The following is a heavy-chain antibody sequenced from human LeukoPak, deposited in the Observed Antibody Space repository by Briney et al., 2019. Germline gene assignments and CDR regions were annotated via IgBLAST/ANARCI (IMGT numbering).Heavy chain of an antibody. J-gene: IGHJ4*02. CDR2: IYYSGTP. CDR1: GESIRSSSHY. D-gene: IGHD6-13*01. CDR3: AKTTQQLFDF. Sequence: SETLSLTCTVSGESIRSSSHYWGWIRQPPGKGLEWIANIYYSGTPYYNPSLKSRVTISVDTSKNQFSLNLRSVTATDTAVYFCAKTTQQLFDFWGQGTLVTVTS. V-gene: IGHV4-39*01.